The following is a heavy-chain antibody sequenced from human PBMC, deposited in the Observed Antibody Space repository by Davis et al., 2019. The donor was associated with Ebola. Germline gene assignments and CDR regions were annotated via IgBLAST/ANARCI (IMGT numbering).Heavy chain of an antibody. D-gene: IGHD5-24*01. CDR2: VYNSGST. Sequence: MPSETLSLTCTVSGGSVGSGGHYWNWIRQPPGKGLEWIGYVYNSGSTNYNPSLKSRVTISLDTSKNQLSLKVSSVTAADTAVYYCARTERRLERFDYWGQGTLVTVSS. J-gene: IGHJ4*02. CDR3: ARTERRLERFDY. V-gene: IGHV4-61*08. CDR1: GGSVGSGGHY.